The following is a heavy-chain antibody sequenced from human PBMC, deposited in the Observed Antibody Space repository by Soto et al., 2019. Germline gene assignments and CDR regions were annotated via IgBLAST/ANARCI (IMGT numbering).Heavy chain of an antibody. CDR1: GYTFTSYA. J-gene: IGHJ4*02. CDR3: ARFRVGDYYDSSGYSEALDY. D-gene: IGHD3-22*01. V-gene: IGHV1-3*01. CDR2: INAGIGNT. Sequence: QVQLVQSGAEVKKPGASVKVSCKASGYTFTSYAMHWVRQAPGQRLEWMGWINAGIGNTKYSQKFQGRVTITRDTSASTAYMELSSLRSEDTAVYYCARFRVGDYYDSSGYSEALDYWGQGTLVTVSS.